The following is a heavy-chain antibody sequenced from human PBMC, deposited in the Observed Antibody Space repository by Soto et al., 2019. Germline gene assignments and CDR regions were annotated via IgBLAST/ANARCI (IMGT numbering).Heavy chain of an antibody. D-gene: IGHD6-19*01. CDR2: IFPVDSDT. V-gene: IGHV5-51*01. J-gene: IGHJ4*02. CDR3: ARPMDRTGWLFYGQ. CDR1: GYSFTSYW. Sequence: GESLKISCKGSGYSFTSYWIAWVRQIPGKGLEWMGSIFPVDSDTRYSPSFQGQVTISVDKSISTAYLQWNSVKASDTAMYYCARPMDRTGWLFYGQWGQGTLVTVSS.